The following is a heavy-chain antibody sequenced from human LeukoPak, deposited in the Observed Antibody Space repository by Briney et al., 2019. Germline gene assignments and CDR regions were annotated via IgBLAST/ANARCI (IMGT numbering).Heavy chain of an antibody. CDR1: GFTFSDYA. D-gene: IGHD3-10*01. J-gene: IGHJ4*02. CDR3: GKEEFGELVIGY. Sequence: GGSLRPSCAASGFTFSDYAMTWVRQAPGKGLEWVSGISDSGSKTYYADSVQGRFTISRDNSKNSLFLQMNPLRAEDTAVYYCGKEEFGELVIGYWGQGILVTVTS. CDR2: ISDSGSKT. V-gene: IGHV3-23*01.